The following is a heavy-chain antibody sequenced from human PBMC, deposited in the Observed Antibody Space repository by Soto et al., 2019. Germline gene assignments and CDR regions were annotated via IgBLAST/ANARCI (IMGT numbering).Heavy chain of an antibody. Sequence: GEALKISCKGSGYSFTSYWIGWVRQMPGKGLEWMGIIYPGDSDTRYSPSFQGQVTISADKSISTAYLQWSSLKASDTAMYYCARQGYAYYYGMDVWGQGTTVTVSS. CDR2: IYPGDSDT. J-gene: IGHJ6*02. V-gene: IGHV5-51*01. D-gene: IGHD3-16*01. CDR1: GYSFTSYW. CDR3: ARQGYAYYYGMDV.